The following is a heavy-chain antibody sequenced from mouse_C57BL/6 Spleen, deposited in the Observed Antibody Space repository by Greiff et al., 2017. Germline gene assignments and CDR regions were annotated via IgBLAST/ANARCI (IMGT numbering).Heavy chain of an antibody. V-gene: IGHV1-69*01. CDR1: GYTFTSYW. J-gene: IGHJ2*01. D-gene: IGHD2-5*01. CDR3: ARNNNSNGFDY. Sequence: VQLQQPGAELVMPGASVKLSCKASGYTFTSYWMHWVKQRPGQGLEWIGEIDPSDSYTNYNQKFKGKSTLTVDKSSSTAYMQLSSLTSEDSAVYYCARNNNSNGFDYWGQGTTLTVSS. CDR2: IDPSDSYT.